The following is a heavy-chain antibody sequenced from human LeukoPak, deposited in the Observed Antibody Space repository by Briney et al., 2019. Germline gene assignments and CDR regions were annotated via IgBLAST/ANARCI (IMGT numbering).Heavy chain of an antibody. CDR2: IYPGDSDT. J-gene: IGHJ4*02. D-gene: IGHD5-12*01. Sequence: TGESLKISCKGSGYSFTSYWIGWVRQMPGKGLEWMGIIYPGDSDTRYSPSFQGQVTISADKSINTAYLQWSSLKASDTAMYYCARRSNDGYEYFEYWGQGTLVTVSS. CDR1: GYSFTSYW. CDR3: ARRSNDGYEYFEY. V-gene: IGHV5-51*01.